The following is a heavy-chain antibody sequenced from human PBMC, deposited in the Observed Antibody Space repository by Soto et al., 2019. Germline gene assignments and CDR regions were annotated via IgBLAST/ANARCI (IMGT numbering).Heavy chain of an antibody. CDR3: ATDLKTPTYYYPSSSLQGAFDI. CDR1: GGTFSIYA. V-gene: IGHV1-69*12. D-gene: IGHD3-22*01. CDR2: IIPIFGTA. J-gene: IGHJ3*02. Sequence: QVQLVQSGAEVKKPGSSVKVSCKASGGTFSIYAISWVRQAPGQGLEWMGGIIPIFGTANYAQMFQVRVTLTADQSTSTGYMELSSLRPDETAVYYGATDLKTPTYYYPSSSLQGAFDIWGQGTMVTVSS.